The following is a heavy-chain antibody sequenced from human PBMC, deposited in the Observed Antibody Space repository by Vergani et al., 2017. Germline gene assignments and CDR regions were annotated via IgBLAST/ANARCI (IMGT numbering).Heavy chain of an antibody. CDR2: IYSGGST. D-gene: IGHD3-22*01. Sequence: EVQLVETGGGLIQPGGSLRLSCAASGFTVSSNYMSWVRQAPGKGLEWVSVIYSGGSTYYADSVKGRFTISRDNSKNTLYLQMNSLRAEDTAVYYCARAYYYDRNDAFDIWGQGTMVTVSS. CDR3: ARAYYYDRNDAFDI. V-gene: IGHV3-53*02. CDR1: GFTVSSNY. J-gene: IGHJ3*02.